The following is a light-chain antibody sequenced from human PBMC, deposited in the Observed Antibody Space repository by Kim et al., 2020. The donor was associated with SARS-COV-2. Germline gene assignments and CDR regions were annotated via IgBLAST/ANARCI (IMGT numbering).Light chain of an antibody. J-gene: IGKJ4*01. V-gene: IGKV4-1*01. CDR2: WAS. CDR3: QQYESSPPT. Sequence: ATINCKSSQSVLYSSNNNNYLAWYQRRPGQPPKLLIHWASTLESGVPARFTGSGSGTDFTLTISSLQAEDVAVYYCQQYESSPPTFGGGTKVDIK. CDR1: QSVLYSSNNNNY.